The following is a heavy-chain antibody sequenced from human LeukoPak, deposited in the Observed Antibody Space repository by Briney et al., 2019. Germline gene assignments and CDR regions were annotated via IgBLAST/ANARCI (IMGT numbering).Heavy chain of an antibody. CDR2: IYYSGST. D-gene: IGHD1-1*01. CDR3: AREPPSTGYYDY. CDR1: GGSISSYY. Sequence: SETLSLTCTDSGGSISSYYWSWIRQPPGKGLEWIGYIYYSGSTHYNPSLKSRVTISVDTSKNQFSLKLSSVTAEDTAVYFCAREPPSTGYYDYWGQGTLVTVSS. J-gene: IGHJ4*02. V-gene: IGHV4-59*01.